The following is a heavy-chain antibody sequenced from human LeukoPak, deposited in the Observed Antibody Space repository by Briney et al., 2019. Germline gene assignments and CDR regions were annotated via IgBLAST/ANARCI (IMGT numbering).Heavy chain of an antibody. CDR2: IRSKANSYAT. J-gene: IGHJ4*02. CDR3: TSYSIHYGVYVVGYFDY. V-gene: IGHV3-73*01. Sequence: PGGSLRLSCAASGFTFSGSAMHWVRQASGKGLEWVGRIRSKANSYATAYAASVKGRFTISRDDSKNTAYLQMNSLKTEDTAVYYCTSYSIHYGVYVVGYFDYWGQGTLVAVSS. CDR1: GFTFSGSA. D-gene: IGHD4-17*01.